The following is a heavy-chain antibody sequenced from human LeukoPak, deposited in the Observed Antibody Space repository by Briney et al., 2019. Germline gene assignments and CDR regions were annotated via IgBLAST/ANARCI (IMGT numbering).Heavy chain of an antibody. CDR2: VDPEDGET. D-gene: IGHD3-22*01. Sequence: ASVKVSCKVSGYTFTDYYMHWVQQAPGKGLEWMGLVDPEDGETIYAEKFQGRVTITADTSTDTAYMELSSLRSEDTAVYYCATGDDSSSSKAFDPWGQGTLVTVSS. J-gene: IGHJ5*02. CDR3: ATGDDSSSSKAFDP. CDR1: GYTFTDYY. V-gene: IGHV1-69-2*01.